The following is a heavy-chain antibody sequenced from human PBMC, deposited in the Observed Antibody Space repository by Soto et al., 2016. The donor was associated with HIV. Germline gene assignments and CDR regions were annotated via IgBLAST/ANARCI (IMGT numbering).Heavy chain of an antibody. CDR3: ARDRKMTSVTTSGLFGMDV. J-gene: IGHJ6*02. Sequence: QVQLVQSGAEVKKPGSSVKVSCKASGGTFSSYAISWVRQAPGQGLEWMGGIIPIFGTANYAQKFQGRVTITADESTSTAYMELSSLRSEDTAVYYCARDRKMTSVTTSGLFGMDVWGPGTTVTVSS. V-gene: IGHV1-69*01. D-gene: IGHD4-17*01. CDR1: GGTFSSYA. CDR2: IIPIFGTA.